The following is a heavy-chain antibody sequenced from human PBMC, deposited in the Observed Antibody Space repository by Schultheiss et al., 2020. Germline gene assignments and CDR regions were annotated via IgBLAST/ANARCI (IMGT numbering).Heavy chain of an antibody. Sequence: SETLSLTCTVSGGSISSYYWSWIRQPPGKGLEWIGYIYSSGTTNHNPSLKSRVTMSVDTSKNQFSLNLRSVTAADTAVYYCSRDETLGRGTMVRGDYWGQGTLVTVSS. CDR1: GGSISSYY. J-gene: IGHJ4*02. CDR3: SRDETLGRGTMVRGDY. V-gene: IGHV4-59*01. D-gene: IGHD3-10*01. CDR2: IYSSGTT.